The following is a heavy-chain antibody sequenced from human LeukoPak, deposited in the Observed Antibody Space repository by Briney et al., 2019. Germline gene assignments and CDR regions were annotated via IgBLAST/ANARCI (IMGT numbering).Heavy chain of an antibody. CDR1: GFSFSSCA. CDR2: ISSSGAGT. D-gene: IGHD5/OR15-5a*01. J-gene: IGHJ4*02. V-gene: IGHV3-64D*09. CDR3: VKGRVYTSQMGDY. Sequence: GGSLRLSCSASGFSFSSCAMHWVRQAPGKGLEYVSGISSSGAGTYYTDSVKGRFTISRDNSKNTLYLQMNSLRAEDMAMYYCVKGRVYTSQMGDYWGQGTLVTVSS.